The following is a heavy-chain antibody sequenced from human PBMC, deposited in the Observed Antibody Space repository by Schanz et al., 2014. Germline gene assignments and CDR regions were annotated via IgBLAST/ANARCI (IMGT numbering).Heavy chain of an antibody. V-gene: IGHV3-23*01. CDR2: INTGGDST. D-gene: IGHD3-10*01. J-gene: IGHJ4*02. Sequence: DVHLLESGGGLVQPGGSLRLSCAASGFTFSTYAMAWVRQAPGKGLEWVSSINTGGDSTYYADSVKGRFTISRDNSRDTVYLQMNSLRADDTAMYYCARWFLIRGVILDSWGQETLVAVSS. CDR1: GFTFSTYA. CDR3: ARWFLIRGVILDS.